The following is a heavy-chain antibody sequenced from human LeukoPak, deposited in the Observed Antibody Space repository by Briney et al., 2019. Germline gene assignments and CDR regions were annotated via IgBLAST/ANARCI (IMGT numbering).Heavy chain of an antibody. CDR2: IYYSGST. Sequence: SETLSLTCTVSGVSISSYYWSWIRQPPGKGLEWIGYIYYSGSTNYNPSLKSRVTISVDTSKNQFSLKLTSVTAADTAVYYCARENYDSSGSVDYWGQGTLVTVSS. D-gene: IGHD3-22*01. CDR3: ARENYDSSGSVDY. CDR1: GVSISSYY. J-gene: IGHJ4*02. V-gene: IGHV4-59*01.